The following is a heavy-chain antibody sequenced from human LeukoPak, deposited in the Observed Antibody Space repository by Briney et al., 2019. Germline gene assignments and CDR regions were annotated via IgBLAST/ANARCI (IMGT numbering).Heavy chain of an antibody. CDR3: ARDRYSGSYWGDY. D-gene: IGHD1-26*01. CDR2: IWNDGSVT. CDR1: GFTFSSYG. V-gene: IGHV3-33*08. J-gene: IGHJ4*02. Sequence: PGGSLRLSCAASGFTFSSYGMHWVRQAPGKGLEWVALIWNDGSVTYYMDSVRGRFTISRDNSKNTLYLQMDSLRAEDTAVYFCARDRYSGSYWGDYWGQGVLVTVSS.